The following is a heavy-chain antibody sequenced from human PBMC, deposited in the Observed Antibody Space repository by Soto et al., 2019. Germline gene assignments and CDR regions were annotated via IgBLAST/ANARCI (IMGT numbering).Heavy chain of an antibody. Sequence: ASVKVSCKASGYTFTSYDINWVRQATGQGLEWMGWMNPNSGNTGYARKFQGRVTMTRNTSISTAYMEPSSLRSEDTAVYYCARAVTTGGSNYYYYYYMDVWGKGTTVTVSS. CDR3: ARAVTTGGSNYYYYYYMDV. D-gene: IGHD4-4*01. CDR1: GYTFTSYD. J-gene: IGHJ6*03. CDR2: MNPNSGNT. V-gene: IGHV1-8*01.